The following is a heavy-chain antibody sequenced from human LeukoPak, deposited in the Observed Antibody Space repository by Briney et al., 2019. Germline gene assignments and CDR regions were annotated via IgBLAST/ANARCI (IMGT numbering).Heavy chain of an antibody. Sequence: ASVKVSCKASGYTFTSYGISWVRQAPGQGLEWMGWISAYNGNTNYAQKLQGRVTMTTDTSTSTAYMELRSLRSDDTAVYYCAREGDGYNYLTPLDYWGQGTLVTVSS. D-gene: IGHD5-24*01. CDR2: ISAYNGNT. V-gene: IGHV1-18*01. CDR3: AREGDGYNYLTPLDY. CDR1: GYTFTSYG. J-gene: IGHJ4*02.